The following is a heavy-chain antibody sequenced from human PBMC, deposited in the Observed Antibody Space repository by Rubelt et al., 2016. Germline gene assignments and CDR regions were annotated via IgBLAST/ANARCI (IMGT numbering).Heavy chain of an antibody. CDR3: ASNQRGADIWFDP. D-gene: IGHD1-14*01. CDR1: GFTFSSYW. V-gene: IGHV3-7*03. Sequence: EVQLVESGGGVVQPGGSLRLSCAASSGFTFSSYWMNWVRQAPGKGLEWVASIEQDGSQKEYVDSVKGRFTISRDNAKRSLYLQMNSLRAEDTAVYYCASNQRGADIWFDPWGQGTLVTVSS. J-gene: IGHJ5*02. CDR2: IEQDGSQK.